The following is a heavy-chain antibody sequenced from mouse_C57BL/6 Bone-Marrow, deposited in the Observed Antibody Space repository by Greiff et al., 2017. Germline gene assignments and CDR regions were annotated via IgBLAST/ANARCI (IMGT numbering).Heavy chain of an antibody. Sequence: EVQLQQSGAELVRPGASVKLSCTASGFNIKDDYMHWVKQRPEQGLEWIGWIDPENGDTEYAAKLKGKATITVDTSSNTAYLQLSSLTSEDTAVYYCTRIAYWGRGTLVTVSA. CDR1: GFNIKDDY. J-gene: IGHJ3*01. V-gene: IGHV14-4*01. CDR2: IDPENGDT. CDR3: TRIAY.